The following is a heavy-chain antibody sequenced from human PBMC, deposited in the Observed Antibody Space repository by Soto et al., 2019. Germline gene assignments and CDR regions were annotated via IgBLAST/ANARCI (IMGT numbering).Heavy chain of an antibody. V-gene: IGHV3-23*01. CDR2: ISGSGGST. J-gene: IGHJ6*02. CDR1: GFTFRTYA. Sequence: EVQLLESGGGLVQPGGSLRLSCAASGFTFRTYAMSWVRQAPGKGLEWVSAISGSGGSTYYAASVKGRFTISRDNSKNTLYLQINSLRAEDTAVYYCRFKYYGMDVWGQGTTVTVSS. CDR3: RFKYYGMDV.